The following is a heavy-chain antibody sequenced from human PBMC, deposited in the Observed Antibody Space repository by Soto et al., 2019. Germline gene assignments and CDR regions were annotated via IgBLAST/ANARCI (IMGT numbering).Heavy chain of an antibody. CDR3: ARNSVQKLAPFDY. CDR2: INHSGST. V-gene: IGHV4-34*01. CDR1: GGSFSGYY. D-gene: IGHD6-6*01. Sequence: KPSETLSLTCTVYGGSFSGYYWSWIRQPPGKGLEWIGEINHSGSTNYNPSLKSRVTISVDTSKNQFSLKLSSVTAADTAVYYCARNSVQKLAPFDYWGQGTLVTVSS. J-gene: IGHJ4*02.